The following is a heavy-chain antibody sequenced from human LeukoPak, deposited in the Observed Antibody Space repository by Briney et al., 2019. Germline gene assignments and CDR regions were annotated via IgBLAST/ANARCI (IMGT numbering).Heavy chain of an antibody. D-gene: IGHD4-11*01. J-gene: IGHJ3*02. CDR1: GFTFSSYE. V-gene: IGHV3-48*03. CDR2: ISSSGSTI. Sequence: GGSLRLSCAASGFTFSSYEMNWVRQAPGKGLEWVSYISSSGSTIYYADSVKGRFTISRDNAKNSLYLQMNSLRAEDTAVYYCARGYNNYGYVFDIWGQGTVVTVSS. CDR3: ARGYNNYGYVFDI.